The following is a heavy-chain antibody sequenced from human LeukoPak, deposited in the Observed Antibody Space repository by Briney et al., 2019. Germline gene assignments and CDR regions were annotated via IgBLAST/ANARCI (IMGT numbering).Heavy chain of an antibody. D-gene: IGHD3-10*01. CDR3: ARYLLGFGELSAADY. Sequence: ASVKVSCKASGGTFTCYGISWVRQAPGQGLEWMGWISAYNGNTNYAQKLQGRVTMTTDTSTSTAYMELRSLRSDDTAVYYCARYLLGFGELSAADYWGQGTLVTVSS. V-gene: IGHV1-18*01. CDR1: GGTFTCYG. CDR2: ISAYNGNT. J-gene: IGHJ4*02.